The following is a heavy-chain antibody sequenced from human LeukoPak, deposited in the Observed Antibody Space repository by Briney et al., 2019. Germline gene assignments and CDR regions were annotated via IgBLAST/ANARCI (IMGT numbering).Heavy chain of an antibody. J-gene: IGHJ4*02. Sequence: PSQTLSLTCTVSGGSISSSSYYWGWIRQPPGKGLEWIGNTYFGGNTYFNPSLKSRVTISVDTSKNQFSLELNSVTAADTAVYYCAAAFDYWGQGTLVTVSS. CDR2: TYFGGNT. D-gene: IGHD6-25*01. CDR3: AAAFDY. CDR1: GGSISSSSYY. V-gene: IGHV4-39*01.